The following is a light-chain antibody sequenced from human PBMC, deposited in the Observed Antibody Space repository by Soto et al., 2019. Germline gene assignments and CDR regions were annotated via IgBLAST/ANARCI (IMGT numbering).Light chain of an antibody. V-gene: IGLV1-40*01. CDR2: GNS. J-gene: IGLJ2*01. CDR1: SSNIGAGYD. CDR3: QSYDSSLRMI. Sequence: QAVVTQPPSVSGAPGQRVTISCTGSSSNIGAGYDVHWYQQLPGTAPKLLIYGNSNRPSGVPDRFSGSKSGTSASLAITGLHAEDDADYYCQSYDSSLRMIFGGGTKLTVL.